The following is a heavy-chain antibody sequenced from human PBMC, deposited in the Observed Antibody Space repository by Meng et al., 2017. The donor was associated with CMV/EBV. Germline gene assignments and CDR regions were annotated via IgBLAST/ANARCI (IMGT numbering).Heavy chain of an antibody. CDR3: ARERVRNFVVAPGASRTAAPAGMDV. Sequence: GGSLRLSCAVSGFTFRSYWMHWVRQAPGKGLVWVSRIESDGRITTYADSVKGRFIISRDNAKNTLYLQMNSLRAEDTVVYYCARERVRNFVVAPGASRTAAPAGMDVWGQGTAVTVSS. V-gene: IGHV3-74*03. D-gene: IGHD2-2*01. J-gene: IGHJ6*02. CDR2: IESDGRIT. CDR1: GFTFRSYW.